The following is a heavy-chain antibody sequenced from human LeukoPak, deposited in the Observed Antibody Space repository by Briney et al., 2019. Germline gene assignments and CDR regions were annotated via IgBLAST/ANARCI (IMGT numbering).Heavy chain of an antibody. CDR1: GFTFSTYW. CDR2: IKEDGSEK. V-gene: IGHV3-7*01. CDR3: ARDSSGYQ. Sequence: GGSLRLSCAASGFTFSTYWMSWVRQALGKGLEWVANIKEDGSEKYYGDSVKGRFTISRDNAKNSLYLEMNSLRVEDTAVYYCARDSSGYQWGQGTLVTVSS. D-gene: IGHD3-22*01. J-gene: IGHJ4*02.